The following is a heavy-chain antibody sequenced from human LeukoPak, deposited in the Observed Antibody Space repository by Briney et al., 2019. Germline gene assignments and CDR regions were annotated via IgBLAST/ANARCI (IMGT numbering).Heavy chain of an antibody. V-gene: IGHV3-20*04. J-gene: IGHJ4*02. CDR2: INWNGGST. D-gene: IGHD3-16*02. CDR3: AREVRSDYDYVWGSYRPPTPYFDY. Sequence: GGSLRLSCAASGFTFDDYGMSWVRQAPGKGLEWVSGINWNGGSTVYADSVKGRFTISRDNAKNSLYLQMNSLRAEDTALYYCAREVRSDYDYVWGSYRPPTPYFDYWGQGTLVTVSS. CDR1: GFTFDDYG.